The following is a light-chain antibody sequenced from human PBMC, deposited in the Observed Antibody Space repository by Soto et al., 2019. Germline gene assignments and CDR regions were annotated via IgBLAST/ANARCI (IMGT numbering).Light chain of an antibody. CDR2: EVN. CDR3: SAYTGTSTG. CDR1: SNDIGIYNY. V-gene: IGLV2-14*01. J-gene: IGLJ2*01. Sequence: QSALTQPASVSGSPGQSISISCTGTSNDIGIYNYVSWYQQYPGKAPKLMMYEVNNRLSGVSNRFSGSKSGNTASLPISGLQAEDEAYYYCSAYTGTSTGFGGGTKLTVL.